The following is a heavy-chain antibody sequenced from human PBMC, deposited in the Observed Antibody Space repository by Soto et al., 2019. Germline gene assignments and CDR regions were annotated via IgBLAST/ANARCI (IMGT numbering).Heavy chain of an antibody. D-gene: IGHD2-2*01. J-gene: IGHJ6*02. Sequence: QVQLVESGGGVVQPGRSLRLSCAASGFTFSSYGMHWVRQGPGKGLEWVAVISYDGSNKYYADSVKGRFTISRDNSKNTMYLQINSLRADDTAVYYCGRDRAGRYRNLVPAAGYYGLDVWGQGTTVTVSS. CDR2: ISYDGSNK. CDR1: GFTFSSYG. CDR3: GRDRAGRYRNLVPAAGYYGLDV. V-gene: IGHV3-30*03.